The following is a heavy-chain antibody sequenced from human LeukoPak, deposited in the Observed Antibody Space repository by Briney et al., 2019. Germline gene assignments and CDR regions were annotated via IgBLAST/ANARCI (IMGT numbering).Heavy chain of an antibody. V-gene: IGHV4-38-2*02. CDR1: GYSISSGYY. J-gene: IGHJ4*02. CDR2: IYHSGST. CDR3: ARDLTNGYTNFDY. D-gene: IGHD5-18*01. Sequence: SETLSLTCTVSGYSISSGYYWGWIRQPPGKGLEWIGSIYHSGSTYYNPSLKSRVTISVDTSKNQFSLKLSSVAAADTAVYYCARDLTNGYTNFDYWGQGTLVTVSS.